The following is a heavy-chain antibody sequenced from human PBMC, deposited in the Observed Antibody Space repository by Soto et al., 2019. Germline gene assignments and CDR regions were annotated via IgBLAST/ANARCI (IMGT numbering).Heavy chain of an antibody. V-gene: IGHV1-2*02. D-gene: IGHD2-15*01. Sequence: SGKVSCKASGYTFTGHYIHWVRQAPEQGPEWMGEIGPESGATRYAQKFQGRVTMTMDMSITTVYMELSNLSPDDTAVYYCGRSRSDQILVFYWGQGTPVTVSS. CDR3: GRSRSDQILVFY. J-gene: IGHJ4*02. CDR1: GYTFTGHY. CDR2: IGPESGAT.